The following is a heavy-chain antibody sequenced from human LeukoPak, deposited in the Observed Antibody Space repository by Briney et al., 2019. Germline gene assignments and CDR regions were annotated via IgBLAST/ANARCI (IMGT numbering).Heavy chain of an antibody. CDR2: IYYSGST. D-gene: IGHD3-22*01. V-gene: IGHV4-39*01. CDR1: GGSISSSSYY. Sequence: SETLSLTCTVSGGSISSSSYYWGWIRQPPGKGLEWIGSIYYSGSTYYNPSLKSRVTISVDTSKNQFSLKLSSVTAAGTAVYYCARHRPQWDYDDSSGYCDYWGQGTLVTVSS. J-gene: IGHJ4*02. CDR3: ARHRPQWDYDDSSGYCDY.